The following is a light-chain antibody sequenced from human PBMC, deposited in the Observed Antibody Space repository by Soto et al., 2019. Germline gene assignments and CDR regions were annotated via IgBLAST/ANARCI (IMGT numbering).Light chain of an antibody. CDR1: QSISSW. CDR3: QQYNRYPRT. J-gene: IGKJ1*01. V-gene: IGKV1-5*03. Sequence: DIQMTQSPSTLSASVGDRVTITCRASQSISSWLAWYQQKPGKAPKLLIYKASILECGVPSRFSGSGSGTEFTLTISSLQPDDFATYYCQQYNRYPRTFGQGTKVEIK. CDR2: KAS.